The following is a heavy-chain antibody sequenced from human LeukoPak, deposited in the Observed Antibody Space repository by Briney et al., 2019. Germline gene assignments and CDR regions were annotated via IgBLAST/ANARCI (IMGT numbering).Heavy chain of an antibody. V-gene: IGHV4-34*01. CDR2: INHSGST. Sequence: SETLSLTCAVYGGSFSGYYWSWIRQPPGKGLEWIGEINHSGSTNYNPSLKSRVTISVDTSKNQFSLKLSSVTAADTAVYYCARGQRYCSGGSCYSRDYYCYYMDVWGKGTTVTVSS. J-gene: IGHJ6*03. CDR1: GGSFSGYY. CDR3: ARGQRYCSGGSCYSRDYYCYYMDV. D-gene: IGHD2-15*01.